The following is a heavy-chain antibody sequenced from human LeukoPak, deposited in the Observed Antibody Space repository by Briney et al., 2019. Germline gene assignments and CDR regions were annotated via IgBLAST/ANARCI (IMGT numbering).Heavy chain of an antibody. Sequence: GGSLRLSCAASGFTFSDYEMNWVRQAPRKGLEWVSYISIGGSTIYYADSVKGRFTISRDNAKNSLYLQMNSLRAEDTAVYYCASTVANDYWGQGTLVTVSS. CDR1: GFTFSDYE. V-gene: IGHV3-48*03. CDR2: ISIGGSTI. J-gene: IGHJ4*02. CDR3: ASTVANDY. D-gene: IGHD4-23*01.